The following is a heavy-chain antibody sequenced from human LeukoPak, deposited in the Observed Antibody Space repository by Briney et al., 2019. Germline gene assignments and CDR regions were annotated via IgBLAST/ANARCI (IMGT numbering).Heavy chain of an antibody. CDR2: IYTSGST. Sequence: SQTLSLTCTVSGGSISSGSYYWSWIRQPAGKGPEWIGRIYTSGSTNYNPSLKSRVTISVDTSKNQFSLKLSSVTAADTAVYYCARESAVAGKGYDYWGQGTLVTVSS. CDR1: GGSISSGSYY. V-gene: IGHV4-61*02. J-gene: IGHJ4*02. D-gene: IGHD6-19*01. CDR3: ARESAVAGKGYDY.